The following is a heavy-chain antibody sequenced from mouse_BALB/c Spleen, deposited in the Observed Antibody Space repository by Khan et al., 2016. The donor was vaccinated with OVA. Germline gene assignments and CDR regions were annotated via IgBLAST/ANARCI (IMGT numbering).Heavy chain of an antibody. Sequence: EVELVESGGGLVKPGGSLKLSCAVSGFTFSTYAMSWVRQTPEKRLEWAATISSDGDYTYYPDNVTGRFTISRDNAKNTLYLQMSSLRSEDTAMYYCARSPYGNFAYWGQGTLVTVSA. D-gene: IGHD2-1*01. V-gene: IGHV5-9-3*01. J-gene: IGHJ3*01. CDR3: ARSPYGNFAY. CDR2: ISSDGDYT. CDR1: GFTFSTYA.